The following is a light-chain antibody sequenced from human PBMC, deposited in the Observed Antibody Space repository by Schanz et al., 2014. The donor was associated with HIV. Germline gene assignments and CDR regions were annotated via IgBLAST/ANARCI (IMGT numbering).Light chain of an antibody. CDR2: DVT. CDR3: SSYTTSSTLV. Sequence: QSVLTQPASVSGSLGQSITISCTGTSGDVGRYDYVSWYQHHPGQAPKLLIYDVTYRPSGISNRFSGSKSGYTASLTISGLQADDEADYYCSSYTTSSTLVFRGGTKLTVL. CDR1: SGDVGRYDY. J-gene: IGLJ2*01. V-gene: IGLV2-14*03.